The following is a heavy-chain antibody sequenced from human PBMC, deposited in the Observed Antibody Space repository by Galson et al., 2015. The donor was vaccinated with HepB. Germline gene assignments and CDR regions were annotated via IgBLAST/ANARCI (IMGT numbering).Heavy chain of an antibody. CDR1: GGSMSSYY. Sequence: TLSLTCTVSGGSMSSYYWSWIRQFPGKGLEWIGYMYTSGGSNYNPSLKSRVAISVDTSKNQFSLKLTSVTAADTAVYYCAGGDRLVDYYYYGMDVWGQGTTVIVSS. J-gene: IGHJ6*02. CDR2: MYTSGGS. CDR3: AGGDRLVDYYYYGMDV. V-gene: IGHV4-4*09. D-gene: IGHD3-16*02.